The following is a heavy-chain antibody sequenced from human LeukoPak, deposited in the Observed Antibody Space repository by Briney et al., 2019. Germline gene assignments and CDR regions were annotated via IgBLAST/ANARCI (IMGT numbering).Heavy chain of an antibody. D-gene: IGHD6-13*01. CDR2: IYPSGSA. CDR3: ASRLAAGFDY. V-gene: IGHV4-4*07. J-gene: IGHJ4*02. CDR1: GDSISSYY. Sequence: PSETLFLTCDVSGDSISSYYWSWIRQPAGKGLEWLGRIYPSGSANYNPSLKSRVTISIDKSKNEFSLNLSSVTAADTAVYYCASRLAAGFDYWGQGALVTVSS.